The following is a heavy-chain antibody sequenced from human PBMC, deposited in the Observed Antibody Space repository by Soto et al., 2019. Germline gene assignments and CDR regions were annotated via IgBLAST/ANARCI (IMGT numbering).Heavy chain of an antibody. D-gene: IGHD3-3*01. CDR2: IWYDGSNK. CDR3: ARDFRARGDYDFWSGYYEGYYYYYGMDV. Sequence: PGGSLRLSCAASGFTFSSYGMHWVRQAPGKGLECVAVIWYDGSNKYYADSVRGRFTISRDNSKNTLYLQMNSLRAEDTAVYYCARDFRARGDYDFWSGYYEGYYYYYGMDVWGQGTTVTVSS. CDR1: GFTFSSYG. V-gene: IGHV3-33*01. J-gene: IGHJ6*02.